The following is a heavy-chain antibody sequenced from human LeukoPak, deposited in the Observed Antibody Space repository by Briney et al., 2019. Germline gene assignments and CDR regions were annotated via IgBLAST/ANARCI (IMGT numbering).Heavy chain of an antibody. Sequence: PGGSLRLSCAASGFTFSSYGMHWVRQAPGKGLEWVAFIRYDGSNKYYADSVKGRFTISRDNSKNTLYLQMNSLRAEDTAVYYCAKSEGDVAATSGFDYWGQGTLVTVSS. D-gene: IGHD2-15*01. V-gene: IGHV3-30*02. CDR1: GFTFSSYG. CDR2: IRYDGSNK. CDR3: AKSEGDVAATSGFDY. J-gene: IGHJ4*02.